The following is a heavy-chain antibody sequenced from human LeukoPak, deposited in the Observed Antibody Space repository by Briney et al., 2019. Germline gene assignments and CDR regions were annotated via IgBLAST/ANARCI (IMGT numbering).Heavy chain of an antibody. Sequence: SETLSLTCTVSGGSISSYYWSWVRQPPGKGLEWIGYIYYSGTTNYNPSLKSRVTISVDTSKKEISLKLTSVTAADTAVYYCARGRYGTISRGWFDPWGQGTLVTVSS. J-gene: IGHJ5*02. CDR2: IYYSGTT. V-gene: IGHV4-59*01. CDR1: GGSISSYY. D-gene: IGHD1-14*01. CDR3: ARGRYGTISRGWFDP.